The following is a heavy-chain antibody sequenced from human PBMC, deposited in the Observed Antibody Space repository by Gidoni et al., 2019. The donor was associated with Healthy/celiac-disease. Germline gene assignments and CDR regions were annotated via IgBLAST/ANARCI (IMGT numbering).Heavy chain of an antibody. Sequence: QVQLVESGGGVVQPGRSLRLSCAASGFTFSSYGMHWVRQAPGKGLEGVAVISYDGSNKYYADSVKGRFTISRDNSKNTLYLQMNSLRAEDTAVYYCAKGDDYVWGSYRWSYGMDVWGQGTTVTVSS. D-gene: IGHD3-16*02. V-gene: IGHV3-30*18. CDR1: GFTFSSYG. CDR2: ISYDGSNK. J-gene: IGHJ6*02. CDR3: AKGDDYVWGSYRWSYGMDV.